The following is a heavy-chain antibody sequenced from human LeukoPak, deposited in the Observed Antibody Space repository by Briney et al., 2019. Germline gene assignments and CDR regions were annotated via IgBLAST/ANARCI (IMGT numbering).Heavy chain of an antibody. J-gene: IGHJ6*03. CDR1: GFTFSDHY. V-gene: IGHV3-7*01. CDR3: ARDGGGYYPYFYYYYMDV. CDR2: IKQDGSEK. D-gene: IGHD1-26*01. Sequence: AGGSLRLSCAASGFTFSDHYMDWVRQAPGKGLEWVANIKQDGSEKYYVDSVKGRFTISRDNAKNSLYLQMNSLRAEDTAVYYCARDGGGYYPYFYYYYMDVWGKGTTVTVSS.